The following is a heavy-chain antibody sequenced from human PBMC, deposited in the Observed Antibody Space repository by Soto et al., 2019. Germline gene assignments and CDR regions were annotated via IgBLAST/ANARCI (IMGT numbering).Heavy chain of an antibody. V-gene: IGHV4-39*01. CDR3: ARQEFRLGIAEAGTRDYYYYGMDV. CDR2: IYYSGST. CDR1: GGSISSSSYY. Sequence: SETLSLTCTVSGGSISSSSYYWGWIRQPPGKGLEVIGSIYYSGSTYYNPSLKSRVTISVDRSKNQFSLKLSSVTAADTAVYYCARQEFRLGIAEAGTRDYYYYGMDVWGQGTTVTVSS. D-gene: IGHD6-13*01. J-gene: IGHJ6*02.